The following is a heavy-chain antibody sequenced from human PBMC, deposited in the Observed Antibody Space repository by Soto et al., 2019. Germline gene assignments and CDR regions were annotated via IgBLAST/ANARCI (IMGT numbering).Heavy chain of an antibody. V-gene: IGHV1-2*02. D-gene: IGHD6-13*01. CDR2: INPNSGGI. J-gene: IGHJ6*02. CDR1: GYTFTAYY. Sequence: ASVKVSCKASGYTFTAYYMHWVRQAPGQGLAWMGWINPNSGGINYAQKFQGRVTMTREMSISTAYMGLSRRRSDDTAVYYCARGPGYSSSWYTGDYYYYGMDVWGQGTTVTVSS. CDR3: ARGPGYSSSWYTGDYYYYGMDV.